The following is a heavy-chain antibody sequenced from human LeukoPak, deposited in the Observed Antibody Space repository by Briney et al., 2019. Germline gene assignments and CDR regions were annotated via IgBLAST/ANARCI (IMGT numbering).Heavy chain of an antibody. D-gene: IGHD3-22*01. CDR2: ISSSSSYI. CDR3: ARDYYDSSGYWPGDAFDI. Sequence: GGSLRLSCAASGFPFSSYVMSWVRQAPGKGLEWVSSISSSSSYIYYADSVKGRFTISRDNAKNSLYLQMNSLRAEDTAVYYCARDYYDSSGYWPGDAFDIWGQGTMVTVSS. V-gene: IGHV3-21*01. J-gene: IGHJ3*02. CDR1: GFPFSSYV.